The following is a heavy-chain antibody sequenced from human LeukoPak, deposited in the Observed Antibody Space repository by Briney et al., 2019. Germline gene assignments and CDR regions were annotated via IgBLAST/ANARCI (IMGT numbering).Heavy chain of an antibody. D-gene: IGHD6-19*01. J-gene: IGHJ1*01. CDR2: ISGSGRST. CDR3: AKVPYSSGWYGEYFQH. V-gene: IGHV3-23*01. CDR1: GFTFSSYA. Sequence: GGSLRLSCAASGFTFSSYAMSWVRQAPGKGLEWVSAISGSGRSTYCADSVKGRFTISRDNSKNTLYLQMNSLRAEDTAVYYCAKVPYSSGWYGEYFQHWGQGTLVTVSS.